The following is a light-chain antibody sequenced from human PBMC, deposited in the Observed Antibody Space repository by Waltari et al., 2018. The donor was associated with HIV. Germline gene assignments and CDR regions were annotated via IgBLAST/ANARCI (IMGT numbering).Light chain of an antibody. V-gene: IGLV3-25*03. CDR2: KNT. CDR1: ALTNQY. CDR3: QSADSSAYSVV. Sequence: SSELTQPPSVSVSPGQTARITCSGDALTNQYAYWSQQKPGQAPKSVIYKNTERPSGIPERFSGSSSGTTVTLTISAVQAEDEADFYCQSADSSAYSVVFGGGTKLTVL. J-gene: IGLJ2*01.